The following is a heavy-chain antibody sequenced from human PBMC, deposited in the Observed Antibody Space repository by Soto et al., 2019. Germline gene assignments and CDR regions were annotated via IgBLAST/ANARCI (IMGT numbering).Heavy chain of an antibody. CDR3: ARGPYYDFWSGYYTAHIRSATGFDY. CDR1: GGSFSGYY. J-gene: IGHJ4*02. D-gene: IGHD3-3*01. CDR2: INHSGST. Sequence: PSETLSLTCAVYGGSFSGYYWSWIRQPPGKGLEWIGEINHSGSTNYNPSLKSRVTISVDTSKNQFSLKLSSVTAADTAVYYCARGPYYDFWSGYYTAHIRSATGFDYWGQGTLVTVSS. V-gene: IGHV4-34*01.